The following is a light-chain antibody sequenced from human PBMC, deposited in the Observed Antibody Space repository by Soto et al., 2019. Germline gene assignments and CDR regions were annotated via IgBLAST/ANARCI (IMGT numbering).Light chain of an antibody. CDR2: KAS. J-gene: IGKJ1*01. Sequence: DIQMTQSPSTLSASIGDRVTVTCRASQSISTWLAWYQQKPGKAPILLIYKASSLESGVPSRFSGSGSGTEFTLTISSLQADDLATYYCQQYYSFSPLGQGTRVEIK. CDR1: QSISTW. CDR3: QQYYSFSP. V-gene: IGKV1-5*03.